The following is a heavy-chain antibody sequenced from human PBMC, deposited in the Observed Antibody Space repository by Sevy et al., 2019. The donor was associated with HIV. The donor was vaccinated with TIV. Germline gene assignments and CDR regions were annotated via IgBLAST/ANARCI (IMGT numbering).Heavy chain of an antibody. J-gene: IGHJ4*02. V-gene: IGHV3-11*01. CDR2: ISSSGSTI. Sequence: GGSLRLSCAASGFTFSDYYMSWIRQAPGKGLEWVSYISSSGSTIYYADSVKGRFTISRDNAKNSLYLQMNSLRVEDTAVYYCANLWFGELLFTSYWGQGTLVTVSS. D-gene: IGHD3-10*01. CDR3: ANLWFGELLFTSY. CDR1: GFTFSDYY.